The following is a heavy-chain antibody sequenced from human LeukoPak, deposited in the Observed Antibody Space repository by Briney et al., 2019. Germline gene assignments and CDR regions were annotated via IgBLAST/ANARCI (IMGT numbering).Heavy chain of an antibody. D-gene: IGHD3-16*01. CDR2: IHYTGAT. Sequence: PSETLSLTCTVSGGSISGYYWSWIRQPPGKGLEWIWLIHYTGATNYNPSLKSRVTISLDTSKNQFSLNLSSVTAADTAVYFCARHYVFVIGGSSFDYWGQGTLVTVSS. V-gene: IGHV4-59*08. CDR1: GGSISGYY. CDR3: ARHYVFVIGGSSFDY. J-gene: IGHJ4*02.